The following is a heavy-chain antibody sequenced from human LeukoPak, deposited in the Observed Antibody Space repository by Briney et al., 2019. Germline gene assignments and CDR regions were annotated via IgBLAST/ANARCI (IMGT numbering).Heavy chain of an antibody. CDR3: ARASSGRLWTPFDY. Sequence: GGSLRLSCAASGITVSSQYMSWVRQAPGKGLEWVSVIYSDGTTYYADSVKGRFTISRDNAKNSPYLQMNSLRAEDTAVYYCARASSGRLWTPFDYWGQGTLVTVSS. D-gene: IGHD2-21*01. V-gene: IGHV3-66*01. J-gene: IGHJ4*02. CDR2: IYSDGTT. CDR1: GITVSSQY.